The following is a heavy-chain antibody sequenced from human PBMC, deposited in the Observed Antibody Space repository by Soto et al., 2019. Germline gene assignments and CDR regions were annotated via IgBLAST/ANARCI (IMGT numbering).Heavy chain of an antibody. CDR1: GFTFSTSA. J-gene: IGHJ4*02. D-gene: IGHD4-17*01. V-gene: IGHV3-23*01. CDR2: IGDNGLST. CDR3: ATYRQTTVTSEF. Sequence: EVQLLESGGGLVQPGESLTLSCAASGFTFSTSAMNWVRQAPGKGLEWVSAIGDNGLSTYYADSVKGRFTVSRDNSKNTLYLQMNSLRADDTDVYYCATYRQTTVTSEFWGQGALVTVST.